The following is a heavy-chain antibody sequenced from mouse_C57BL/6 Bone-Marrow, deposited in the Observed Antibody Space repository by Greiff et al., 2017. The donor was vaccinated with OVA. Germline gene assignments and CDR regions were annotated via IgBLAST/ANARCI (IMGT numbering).Heavy chain of an antibody. CDR1: GYTFPSYG. CDR2: IYPRSGNT. J-gene: IGHJ3*01. CDR3: ARRGGSSYGFAY. V-gene: IGHV1-81*01. D-gene: IGHD1-1*01. Sequence: QVQLKESGAELARPGASVKLSCKASGYTFPSYGISWVKQRTGQGLEWIGEIYPRSGNTYYNEKFKGKATLTADKSSSTAYMELRSLTSEDSAVYFCARRGGSSYGFAYWGQGTLVTVSA.